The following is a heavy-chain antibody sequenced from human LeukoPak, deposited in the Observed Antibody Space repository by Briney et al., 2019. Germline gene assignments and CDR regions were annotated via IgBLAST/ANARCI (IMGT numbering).Heavy chain of an antibody. J-gene: IGHJ5*02. CDR1: GFTFSSYS. CDR3: ARDEGERGYINWFDP. Sequence: GGSLRLSCAASGFTFSSYSLNWVRQAPGKGLEWVSSISSSSSYIYYADSVKGRFTISRDNAKNSLYLQMNSLRAEDTAVYYCARDEGERGYINWFDPWGQGTLVTVSS. CDR2: ISSSSSYI. D-gene: IGHD3-3*01. V-gene: IGHV3-21*01.